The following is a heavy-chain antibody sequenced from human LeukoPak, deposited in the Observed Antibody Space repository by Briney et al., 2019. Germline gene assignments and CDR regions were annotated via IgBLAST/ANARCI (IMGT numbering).Heavy chain of an antibody. CDR3: AREAPVAAGSDAFDI. D-gene: IGHD6-19*01. J-gene: IGHJ3*02. CDR1: GYTFTSYY. V-gene: IGHV1-18*04. Sequence: ASVKVSCKASGYTFTSYYMHWVRQAPGQGLEWMGWISPYNGNTKYAQKLQGRVTMTTDTSTNTAYMELRSLRSDDTAVYYCAREAPVAAGSDAFDIWGQGTMVTVSS. CDR2: ISPYNGNT.